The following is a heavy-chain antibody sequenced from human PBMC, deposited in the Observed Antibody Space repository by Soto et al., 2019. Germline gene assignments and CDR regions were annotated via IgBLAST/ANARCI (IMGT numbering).Heavy chain of an antibody. CDR2: IWYDGSNK. V-gene: IGHV3-33*01. CDR3: ARVLEDDFWSGYPTGYYGMDV. D-gene: IGHD3-3*01. CDR1: GFTFSSYG. J-gene: IGHJ6*02. Sequence: GGSLRLSCAASGFTFSSYGMHWVRQAPGKGLEWVAVIWYDGSNKYYADSVKGRFTISRDNSKNTLYLQMNSLRAEDTAVYYCARVLEDDFWSGYPTGYYGMDVWGQGTTVTVSS.